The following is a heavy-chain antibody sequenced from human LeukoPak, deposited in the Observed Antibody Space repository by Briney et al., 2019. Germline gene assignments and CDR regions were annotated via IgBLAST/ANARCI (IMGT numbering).Heavy chain of an antibody. V-gene: IGHV3-7*01. J-gene: IGHJ5*02. Sequence: PGGSLRLSCAASGFTFSSYWMNWARQAPGKGLEWVASINHNGNVNYYVDSVKGRFTISRDNAKNSLYLQMSSLRAEDTAVYYCARDSRRPRVTIFGVVTLNWFDPWGQGTLVTVSS. D-gene: IGHD3-3*01. CDR3: ARDSRRPRVTIFGVVTLNWFDP. CDR1: GFTFSSYW. CDR2: INHNGNVN.